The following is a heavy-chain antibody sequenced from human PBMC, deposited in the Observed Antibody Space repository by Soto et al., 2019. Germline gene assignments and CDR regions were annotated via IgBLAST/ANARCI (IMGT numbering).Heavy chain of an antibody. D-gene: IGHD3-22*01. V-gene: IGHV3-23*01. CDR3: ASGRYYYDSSGYYDY. J-gene: IGHJ4*02. CDR2: ISGSGGST. CDR1: GFTFSSYA. Sequence: GGSLRLSCAASGFTFSSYAMSWVRQAPGKGLEWVSAISGSGGSTYYADSVKGRFTISRDNSKNTLYLQMNSLRAEDTAVYYCASGRYYYDSSGYYDYWGQGTLVTVSS.